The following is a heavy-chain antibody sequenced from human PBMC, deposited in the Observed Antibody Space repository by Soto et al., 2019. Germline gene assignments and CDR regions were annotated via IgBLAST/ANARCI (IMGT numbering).Heavy chain of an antibody. D-gene: IGHD3-10*01. CDR2: ISGSGGRT. CDR1: GFTFSDYA. CDR3: PKLCDRFGELLPYYYGIGV. J-gene: IGHJ6*02. V-gene: IGHV3-23*01. Sequence: PGGSLRLSCAASGFTFSDYAMSWVRQAPGKGLEWVSTISGSGGRTFYADSVKGRFTISRDNSKNTLSLQMNSLRAEDTAVYYCPKLCDRFGELLPYYYGIGVWGQGTTVTVSS.